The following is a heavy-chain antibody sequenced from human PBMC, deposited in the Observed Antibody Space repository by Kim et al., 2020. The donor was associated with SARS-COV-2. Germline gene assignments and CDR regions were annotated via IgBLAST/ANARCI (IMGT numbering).Heavy chain of an antibody. Sequence: GGSLRLSCAASGFTFSSYAMSWVRQAPGKGLEWVSAISGSGGSTYYADSVKGRFTISRDNSKNTLYLQMNSLRAEDTAVYYCAKDGSLWLVSTYFDYWGQGTLVTVSS. V-gene: IGHV3-23*01. J-gene: IGHJ4*02. CDR2: ISGSGGST. D-gene: IGHD6-19*01. CDR3: AKDGSLWLVSTYFDY. CDR1: GFTFSSYA.